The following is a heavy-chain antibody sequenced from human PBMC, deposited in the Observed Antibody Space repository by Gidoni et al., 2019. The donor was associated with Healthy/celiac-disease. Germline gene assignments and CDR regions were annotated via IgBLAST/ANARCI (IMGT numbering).Heavy chain of an antibody. V-gene: IGHV3-21*01. CDR2: ISSSSSYI. Sequence: EVQLVESGGGLVKPGGSLRLSCAASGFTFSSYSMNWVRQAPGKVLEWVSSISSSSSYIYSADSVKGRFTISRDNAKNSLYLQRNSLSAEDTAVYYCARWGTYGPFDYWGQGTLVTVSS. J-gene: IGHJ4*02. CDR1: GFTFSSYS. CDR3: ARWGTYGPFDY. D-gene: IGHD3-10*01.